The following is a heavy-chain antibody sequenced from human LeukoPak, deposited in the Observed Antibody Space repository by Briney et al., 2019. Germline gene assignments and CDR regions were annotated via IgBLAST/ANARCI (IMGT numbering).Heavy chain of an antibody. CDR3: AKDLDDDYGEPRGFDY. J-gene: IGHJ4*02. CDR2: ISWNSGSI. Sequence: GGSLRLSCAASGFTFDDYAMHWVRQAPGKGLEWVSGISWNSGSIGYADSVKGRFTISRDNAKNSLYLQMNSLRAEDMALYYCAKDLDDDYGEPRGFDYWGQGTLVTVSS. D-gene: IGHD4-17*01. V-gene: IGHV3-9*03. CDR1: GFTFDDYA.